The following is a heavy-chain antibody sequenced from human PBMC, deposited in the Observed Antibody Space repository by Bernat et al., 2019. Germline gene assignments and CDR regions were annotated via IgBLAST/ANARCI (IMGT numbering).Heavy chain of an antibody. CDR2: ISGSGGST. CDR1: GFTFSSYA. D-gene: IGHD5-12*01. Sequence: EVQLLESGGGLVQPGGSLRLSCAASGFTFSSYAMSWVRQAPGKGLEWVSAISGSGGSTYYADSVKGRFTISRDNSKNTLYLQMNSLRAEDTAVYYCAKDGEEIYSGYDFGRTYGMDVWGQGTTVTVSS. V-gene: IGHV3-23*01. J-gene: IGHJ6*02. CDR3: AKDGEEIYSGYDFGRTYGMDV.